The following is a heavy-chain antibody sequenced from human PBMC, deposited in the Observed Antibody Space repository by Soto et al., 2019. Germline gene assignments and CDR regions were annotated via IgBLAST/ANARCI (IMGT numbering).Heavy chain of an antibody. CDR2: IYYSGST. Sequence: PSETLSLTCTVSGGSISSYYWSWIRQPPGKGLEWIGYIYYSGSTYYNPSLKSRVTISVDTSKNQFSLKLSSVTAADTAVYYCAREPTDHYYDSSGPDAFDISGQGTMVTVSS. D-gene: IGHD3-22*01. CDR3: AREPTDHYYDSSGPDAFDI. CDR1: GGSISSYY. J-gene: IGHJ3*02. V-gene: IGHV4-59*12.